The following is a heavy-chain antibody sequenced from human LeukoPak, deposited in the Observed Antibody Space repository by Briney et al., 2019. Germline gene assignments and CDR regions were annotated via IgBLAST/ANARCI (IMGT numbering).Heavy chain of an antibody. D-gene: IGHD3-22*01. CDR2: FDPEDGET. CDR1: GYTLTELS. Sequence: ASVKVSCKVSGYTLTELSMHWVRQAPGKGLEWMGGFDPEDGETIYAQKFQGRVTMTEDTSTDTAYMELSSLRSEDTAVYYCATRIHYDSSGSYGWDAFDIWGQGTMVTVSS. J-gene: IGHJ3*02. CDR3: ATRIHYDSSGSYGWDAFDI. V-gene: IGHV1-24*01.